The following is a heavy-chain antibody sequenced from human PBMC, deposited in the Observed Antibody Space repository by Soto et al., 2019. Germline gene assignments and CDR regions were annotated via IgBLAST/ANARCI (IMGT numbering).Heavy chain of an antibody. CDR3: ARGLNDYGSGSYYYYYGLDV. CDR1: GGSISSGDYY. V-gene: IGHV4-30-4*01. D-gene: IGHD3-10*01. J-gene: IGHJ6*02. Sequence: SETLSLTCTVSGGSISSGDYYWSWIRQPPGKVLEWIGYIFYSGTTYHNPSLKSRVTISIDTSKNQFSLKLSSVTAADAAVYYCARGLNDYGSGSYYYYYGLDVWGQGSTVTVSS. CDR2: IFYSGTT.